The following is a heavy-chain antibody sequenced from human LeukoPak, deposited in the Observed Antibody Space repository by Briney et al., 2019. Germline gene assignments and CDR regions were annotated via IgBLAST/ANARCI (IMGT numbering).Heavy chain of an antibody. CDR1: GFTFSNYW. D-gene: IGHD7-27*01. J-gene: IGHJ4*02. CDR2: INSDGGTT. V-gene: IGHV3-74*01. Sequence: GGSLRLSCAASGFTFSNYWMNWVRHVPGKGLVWVSRINSDGGTTYYADSVKGRSTISRDNVKNTLYLQMNSLRAEDTAVYYCARSLGDCWGQGTLVTVSS. CDR3: ARSLGDC.